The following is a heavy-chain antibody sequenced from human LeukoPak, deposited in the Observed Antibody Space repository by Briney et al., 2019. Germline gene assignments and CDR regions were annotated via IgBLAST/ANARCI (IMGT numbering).Heavy chain of an antibody. CDR3: ATYSRNAREFQS. V-gene: IGHV3-7*01. D-gene: IGHD4-11*01. Sequence: GGSLRLSCETSGFIFSNCWMTWVRQAPGKGLEWVANIKTDASEKYYADSVKGRFNISRDNAKNSLYLQMNSLRAEDTAVYYCATYSRNAREFQSWGQGTLVTVSS. CDR1: GFIFSNCW. CDR2: IKTDASEK. J-gene: IGHJ1*01.